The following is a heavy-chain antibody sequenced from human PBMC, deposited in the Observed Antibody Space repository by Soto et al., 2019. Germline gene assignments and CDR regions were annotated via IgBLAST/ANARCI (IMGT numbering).Heavy chain of an antibody. D-gene: IGHD2-2*01. Sequence: WTWIRQPPGKVLEWTGSVFSTGSTDYNPSLQSRVTISLDTSNNQISMTLTSVDTADTAVYYCAARKGEGTTTGCWPPGFDPWGRGTLVTVAS. V-gene: IGHV4-59*01. J-gene: IGHJ5*02. CDR3: AARKGEGTTTGCWPPGFDP. CDR2: VFSTGST.